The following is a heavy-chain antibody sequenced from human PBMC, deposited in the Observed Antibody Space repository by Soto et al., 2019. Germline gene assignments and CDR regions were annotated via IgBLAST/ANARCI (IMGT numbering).Heavy chain of an antibody. J-gene: IGHJ3*02. D-gene: IGHD3-22*01. CDR3: AKDHYDSSGYPDAFDI. V-gene: IGHV3-23*01. CDR1: GFTFSSYA. CDR2: IRGSGGST. Sequence: EVQLLESGGGLVQPGGSLRLSCAASGFTFSSYAMSWVRQAPGKGLEWVSAIRGSGGSTYYADSVKGRFTISRDNSKNPLYLQMNSLRAEYTAVYYCAKDHYDSSGYPDAFDIWSQGTMVTVSS.